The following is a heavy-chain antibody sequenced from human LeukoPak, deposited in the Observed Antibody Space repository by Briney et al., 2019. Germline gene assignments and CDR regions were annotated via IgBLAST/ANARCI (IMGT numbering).Heavy chain of an antibody. Sequence: PGGSLRLSCAATGSTLSSYSMNWVRQAPGKGLEWVSHISISGSTTHYADSVRGRFTISRDSAKNSLYLQMNSLRAVDTAVYYCSTAKFDYWGQGTLLTVSS. CDR1: GSTLSSYS. CDR2: ISISGSTT. CDR3: STAKFDY. V-gene: IGHV3-48*01. J-gene: IGHJ4*02.